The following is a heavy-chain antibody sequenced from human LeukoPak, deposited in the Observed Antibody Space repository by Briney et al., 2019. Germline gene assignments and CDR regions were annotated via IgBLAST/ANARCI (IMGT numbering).Heavy chain of an antibody. CDR3: ARGGFSHGFDV. J-gene: IGHJ3*01. D-gene: IGHD5-12*01. CDR2: IDNDGSDT. CDR1: GFTFRDYW. Sequence: GGSLRLSCAASGFTFRDYWIHWVRLAPGKGLAWVGRIDNDGSDTIYADSVKGRFTVSRDNAKNTLFLQRNSLRAEDTAVYFCARGGFSHGFDVWGQGTVVTVSS. V-gene: IGHV3-74*01.